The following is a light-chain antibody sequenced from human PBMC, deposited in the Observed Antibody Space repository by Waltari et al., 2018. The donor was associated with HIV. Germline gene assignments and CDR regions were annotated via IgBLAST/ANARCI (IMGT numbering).Light chain of an antibody. CDR3: SAWDSSLNVWL. J-gene: IGLJ2*01. CDR1: TSNIGQNT. CDR2: SNN. V-gene: IGLV1-44*01. Sequence: QSVLTQPPSASGTPGQGVTISCSGSTSNIGQNTVNWYQQFPGTAPKLLIYSNNQRPSGVPDRFSGSKSGTSASLAITGLQSEDDTDYYCSAWDSSLNVWLFGGGTKMTVL.